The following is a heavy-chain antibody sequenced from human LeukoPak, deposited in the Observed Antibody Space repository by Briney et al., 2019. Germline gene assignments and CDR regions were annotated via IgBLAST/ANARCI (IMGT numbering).Heavy chain of an antibody. Sequence: SETLSLTCTVSGGSISSGDYYWSWIRQPPGKGLEWIGYIYYSGSTYYNPSLKSRVTISVDTSKNQFSLKLSSVTAADTAVYYCARGLLWFGKPGAFDYWGQGTLVTVTS. D-gene: IGHD3-10*01. J-gene: IGHJ4*02. CDR2: IYYSGST. CDR1: GGSISSGDYY. CDR3: ARGLLWFGKPGAFDY. V-gene: IGHV4-30-4*01.